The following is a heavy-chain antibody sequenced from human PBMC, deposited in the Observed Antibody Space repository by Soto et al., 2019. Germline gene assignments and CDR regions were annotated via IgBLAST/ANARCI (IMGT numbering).Heavy chain of an antibody. CDR1: GYTFTSYG. CDR3: ARGWPINSGYVRVGAFDI. J-gene: IGHJ3*02. D-gene: IGHD5-12*01. CDR2: ISAYNGNT. V-gene: IGHV1-18*01. Sequence: ASVKVSCKASGYTFTSYGISWVRQAPGQGLEWMGWISAYNGNTNYAQKLQGRVTMTTDTSTSTAYMELRSLRSDDTAVYYCARGWPINSGYVRVGAFDIWGQATRVTVAS.